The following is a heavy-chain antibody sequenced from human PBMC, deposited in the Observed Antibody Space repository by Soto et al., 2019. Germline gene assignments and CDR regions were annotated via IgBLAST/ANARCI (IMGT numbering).Heavy chain of an antibody. Sequence: PGGSLRLSCAVSGFIFSNYPMSWVRQAPGKGLGWVSSVSPSGSNTYYADSVKGRFTMSRDNSENRLHLQMNSLRAEDTAVYFCARRDNSGWYSLDYWGQGTPVTVSS. CDR2: VSPSGSNT. CDR3: ARRDNSGWYSLDY. D-gene: IGHD6-19*01. J-gene: IGHJ4*02. V-gene: IGHV3-23*01. CDR1: GFIFSNYP.